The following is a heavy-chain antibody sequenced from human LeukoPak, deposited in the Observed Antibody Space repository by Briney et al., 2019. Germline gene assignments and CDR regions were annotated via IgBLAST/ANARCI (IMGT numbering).Heavy chain of an antibody. D-gene: IGHD4-17*01. CDR1: GFTFSTYW. V-gene: IGHV3-74*01. CDR2: FNSDGSST. Sequence: GGSLRLSCAASGFTFSTYWMHWVRQAPGKGLVWVSRFNSDGSSTYYADSVKGRFTISRDNAKNMVYPQMNSLRAEDTAVYFCARGRYYLDSWGQGTLVTVSS. CDR3: ARGRYYLDS. J-gene: IGHJ4*02.